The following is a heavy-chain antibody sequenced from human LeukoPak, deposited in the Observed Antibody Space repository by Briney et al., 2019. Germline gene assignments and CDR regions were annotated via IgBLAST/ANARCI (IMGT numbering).Heavy chain of an antibody. CDR2: IYYSGST. V-gene: IGHV4-59*01. CDR1: GGSISSYY. CDR3: ARDQDGGGDSNFDL. D-gene: IGHD2-21*01. Sequence: PSETLSLTCTVSGGSISSYYWSWIRQPPGKGLEWIGYIYYSGSTNYNPSLKSRVTISVDTSKNQFSLKLSSVTAADTAVYYCARDQDGGGDSNFDLWGRGTLVTVSS. J-gene: IGHJ2*01.